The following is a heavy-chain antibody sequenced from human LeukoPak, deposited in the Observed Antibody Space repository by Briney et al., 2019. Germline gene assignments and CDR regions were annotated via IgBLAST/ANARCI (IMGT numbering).Heavy chain of an antibody. V-gene: IGHV3-48*03. Sequence: LPGGSLRLSCAASGFTFSSYEMNWVRQAPGKGLECLSYISRSGNAIYYADSMKGRFTISRDNAKNSLYLQMNSLRVEDTAVYYCATATSLDYGDYFFHHWGQGTLVTVSS. CDR2: ISRSGNAI. CDR3: ATATSLDYGDYFFHH. D-gene: IGHD4-17*01. J-gene: IGHJ1*01. CDR1: GFTFSSYE.